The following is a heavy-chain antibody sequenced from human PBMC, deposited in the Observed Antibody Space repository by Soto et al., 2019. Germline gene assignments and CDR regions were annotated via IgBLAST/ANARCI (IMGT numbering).Heavy chain of an antibody. CDR3: ARGPVYDYVWGTPAPDNWFDP. V-gene: IGHV4-34*01. CDR2: INHSGST. Sequence: PSETLSLTCAVYGGSFSGYYWSWIRQPPGKGLEWIGEINHSGSTNYNPSIKSRVNISVDTSKNQISLKLSSVTAADTVVYYCARGPVYDYVWGTPAPDNWFDPWGQGTLVTVSS. CDR1: GGSFSGYY. D-gene: IGHD3-16*01. J-gene: IGHJ5*02.